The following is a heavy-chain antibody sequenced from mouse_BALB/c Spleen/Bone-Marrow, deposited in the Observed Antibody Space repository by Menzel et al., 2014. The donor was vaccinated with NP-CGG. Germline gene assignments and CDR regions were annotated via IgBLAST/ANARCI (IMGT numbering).Heavy chain of an antibody. CDR3: AKWDGCAYYYAMDY. Sequence: VKVVESGPGLVAPSQSLSITCTVSGFSLTSYGVSWVRQPPGKGLEWLGVIWGDGSTNYHSALMSRLSISKDNSKSQVFLKLNSLQTDDTATYYCAKWDGCAYYYAMDYWGQGTSVTVSS. CDR2: IWGDGST. J-gene: IGHJ4*01. V-gene: IGHV2-3*01. CDR1: GFSLTSYG. D-gene: IGHD2-3*01.